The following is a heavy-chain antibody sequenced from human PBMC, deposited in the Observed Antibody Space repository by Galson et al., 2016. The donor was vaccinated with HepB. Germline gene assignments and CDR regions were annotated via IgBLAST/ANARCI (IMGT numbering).Heavy chain of an antibody. Sequence: SVKVSCKASGYSFTGQYLHWVRQAPGQGLEWLGWINPNSGGTNYAQKFQGRVTMTRDTSISTAYMELSRLRSDDTAVYYCAGVYDFYSGYYTEFDYWGQGTLVTISS. CDR1: GYSFTGQY. J-gene: IGHJ4*02. CDR2: INPNSGGT. CDR3: AGVYDFYSGYYTEFDY. D-gene: IGHD3-3*01. V-gene: IGHV1-2*02.